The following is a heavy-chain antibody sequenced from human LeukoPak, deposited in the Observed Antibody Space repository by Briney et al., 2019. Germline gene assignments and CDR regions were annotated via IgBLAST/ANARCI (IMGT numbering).Heavy chain of an antibody. J-gene: IGHJ4*02. CDR1: GFTFDDYA. Sequence: PGGSLRLSCAASGFTFDDYAMHWVRQAPGKGLEWVSGISWNSGSIGYADSVKGRFTISRDNAKNSLYLQMNSLRAEDTALYYCAKATPSNYGDYLGGYFDYWGQGTLVTVSS. CDR2: ISWNSGSI. CDR3: AKATPSNYGDYLGGYFDY. D-gene: IGHD4-17*01. V-gene: IGHV3-9*01.